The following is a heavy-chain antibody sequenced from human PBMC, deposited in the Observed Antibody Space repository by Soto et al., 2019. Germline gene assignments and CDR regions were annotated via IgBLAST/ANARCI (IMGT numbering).Heavy chain of an antibody. Sequence: QVQLQESGPGLVKPSQTLSLTCTVSGGSISSGGYYWSWIHQHPGKGLEWIGYIYYSGSTYYNPSLKIRFTISVDTSKNQFSLKLSSVTAADTAVYYCARGRGTISGYYPFFDYWGQGTLVTVSS. J-gene: IGHJ4*02. V-gene: IGHV4-31*03. CDR3: ARGRGTISGYYPFFDY. CDR2: IYYSGST. D-gene: IGHD3-22*01. CDR1: GGSISSGGYY.